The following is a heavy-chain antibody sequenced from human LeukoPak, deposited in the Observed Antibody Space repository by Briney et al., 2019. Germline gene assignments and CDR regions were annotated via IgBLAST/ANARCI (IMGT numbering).Heavy chain of an antibody. J-gene: IGHJ4*02. CDR3: ARERGYCTNGVCYVPYYFDY. D-gene: IGHD2-8*01. V-gene: IGHV4-4*07. CDR1: GGSISSYY. CDR2: IYTSGST. Sequence: SETLSLTCTVSGGSISSYYWSWIRQPAGKGLEWIGRIYTSGSTNYNPSLKSRVTISVDTSKNQFSLKLSSVTAADTAVYYCARERGYCTNGVCYVPYYFDYWGQGTLVTVSS.